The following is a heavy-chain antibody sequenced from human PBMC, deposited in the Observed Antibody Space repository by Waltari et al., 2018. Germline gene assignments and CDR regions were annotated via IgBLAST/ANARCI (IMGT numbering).Heavy chain of an antibody. Sequence: QVQLQESGPGLVRPSEILSLTCGVSGYSISSGYYWGWIRRPPGKGLEWIGSIYRSGTTYYNPSLGSRVTMSVDPSKNQFSLKMSPVTAADTAVYYCTRRYTRRDYSPFDFWGQGTLVTVSS. CDR1: GYSISSGYY. CDR3: TRRYTRRDYSPFDF. V-gene: IGHV4-38-2*01. CDR2: IYRSGTT. J-gene: IGHJ4*02. D-gene: IGHD4-4*01.